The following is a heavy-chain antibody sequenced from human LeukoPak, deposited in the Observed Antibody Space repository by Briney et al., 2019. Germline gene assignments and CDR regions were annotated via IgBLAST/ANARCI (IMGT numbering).Heavy chain of an antibody. V-gene: IGHV4-30-4*01. CDR1: GGSISSGAYY. CDR3: ARGVLSLANFDY. CDR2: IYYSGST. Sequence: SQTLSLTCPVSGGSISSGAYYWSWIRQPPGKGLEWIGYIYYSGSTYYNPSLKSRVTISVDTSKNQFSLKLSSVTAADTAVYYCARGVLSLANFDYWGQGTLVTVSS. J-gene: IGHJ4*02. D-gene: IGHD3-16*02.